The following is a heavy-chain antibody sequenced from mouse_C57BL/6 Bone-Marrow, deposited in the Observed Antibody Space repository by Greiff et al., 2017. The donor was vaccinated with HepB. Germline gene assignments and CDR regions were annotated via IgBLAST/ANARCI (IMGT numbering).Heavy chain of an antibody. V-gene: IGHV1-66*01. CDR1: GYSFTSYY. D-gene: IGHD1-1*01. J-gene: IGHJ3*01. CDR3: ASSLLLRSY. Sequence: VQLQQSGPELVKPGASVKISCKASGYSFTSYYIHWVKQRPGQGLEWIGWIYPGRGNTKYNEKLKGKATLTADTSSSTAYMQLNSLTSEDSAVYYCASSLLLRSYWGQGTLVTVSA. CDR2: IYPGRGNT.